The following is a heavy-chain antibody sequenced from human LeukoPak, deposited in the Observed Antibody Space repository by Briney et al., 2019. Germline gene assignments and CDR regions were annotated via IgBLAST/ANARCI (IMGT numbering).Heavy chain of an antibody. Sequence: GGSLRLSCAASGFTFSSYAMSWVRQAPGKGLEWVSAISGSGGSTYYADSVKGRFTISRDNSKNTLYLQMNSLRAEDTAVYYCAKAVYYYDSSGYNRADAFDIWGQGTMVTVSS. CDR1: GFTFSSYA. J-gene: IGHJ3*02. D-gene: IGHD3-22*01. CDR3: AKAVYYYDSSGYNRADAFDI. CDR2: ISGSGGST. V-gene: IGHV3-23*01.